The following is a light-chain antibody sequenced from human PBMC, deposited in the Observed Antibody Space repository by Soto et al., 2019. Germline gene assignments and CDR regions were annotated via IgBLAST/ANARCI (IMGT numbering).Light chain of an antibody. CDR1: QSISTW. CDR3: QQYINRWT. Sequence: DIQMTQSPSTLSASVGDRVTITCRASQSISTWSAWYQQKPGKAPKLLIYKASSLESGVPSRFSGSGSGTEFTLTISSLQPDDSATYYCQQYINRWTFGQGTKVEIK. J-gene: IGKJ1*01. V-gene: IGKV1-5*03. CDR2: KAS.